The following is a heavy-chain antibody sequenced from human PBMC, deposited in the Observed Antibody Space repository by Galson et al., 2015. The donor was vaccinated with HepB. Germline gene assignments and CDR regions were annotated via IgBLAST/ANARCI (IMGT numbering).Heavy chain of an antibody. CDR2: ISSSSSYI. J-gene: IGHJ3*02. V-gene: IGHV3-21*01. D-gene: IGHD1-1*01. CDR3: ARDGLDDAFDI. CDR1: GFTFSSYS. Sequence: SLRLSCAASGFTFSSYSMNWVRQAPGKGLEWVSSISSSSSYIYYADSVKGRFTISRDNAKNSLYLQMNSLRAEDTAVYYCARDGLDDAFDIWGQGTMVTVSS.